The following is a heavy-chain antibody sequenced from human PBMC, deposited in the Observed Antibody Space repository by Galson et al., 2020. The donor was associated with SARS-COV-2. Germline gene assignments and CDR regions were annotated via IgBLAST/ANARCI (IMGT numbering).Heavy chain of an antibody. CDR3: AKTVDGDDAFDI. Sequence: SLKISCAASGFTFDDYAMHWVRQAPGKGLEWVSGISWNSGSIGYADSVKGRFTISRDNAKNSLYLQMNSLRAEDTALYYCAKTVDGDDAFDIWGQGTMVTVSS. J-gene: IGHJ3*02. CDR2: ISWNSGSI. CDR1: GFTFDDYA. V-gene: IGHV3-9*01.